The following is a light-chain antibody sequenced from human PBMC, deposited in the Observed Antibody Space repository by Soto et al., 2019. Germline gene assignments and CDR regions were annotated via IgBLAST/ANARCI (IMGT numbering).Light chain of an antibody. J-gene: IGKJ1*01. CDR2: GAS. CDR1: QTVTSNH. Sequence: ENVLTQSPGTLSLSPGERAALSCRASQTVTSNHIAWYQQKPGQAPRLLVYGASNRATGIPDRFSGGGSGTDFTLTITRVEAEDFAVYYCHQYGSSPWTFGQGTKVEIK. V-gene: IGKV3-20*01. CDR3: HQYGSSPWT.